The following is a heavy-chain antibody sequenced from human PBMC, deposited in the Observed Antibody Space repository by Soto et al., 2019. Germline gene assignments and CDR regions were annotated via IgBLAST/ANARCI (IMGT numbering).Heavy chain of an antibody. Sequence: QVQVVESGGGLVKPGGSLRLSCAASGFTFSDYYMSWIRQAPGKGLEWVSFISSSSDSTKYADSVKGRFTISRDNAKNSLYLQLNSLRAEDTAVYYCARGGVIGTTSRGQVYNWGQGTLVTVSS. CDR3: ARGGVIGTTSRGQVYN. D-gene: IGHD1-7*01. V-gene: IGHV3-11*06. J-gene: IGHJ4*02. CDR1: GFTFSDYY. CDR2: ISSSSDST.